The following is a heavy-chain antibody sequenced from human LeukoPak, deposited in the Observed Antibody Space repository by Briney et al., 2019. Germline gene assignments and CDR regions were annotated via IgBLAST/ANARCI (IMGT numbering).Heavy chain of an antibody. V-gene: IGHV5-51*01. J-gene: IGHJ3*02. CDR3: ASRSGGSGDAFDI. CDR1: GYSFTSYW. D-gene: IGHD2-15*01. Sequence: GKSLKISCKGSGYSFTSYWIGWVRQMPGKGLEWMGIIYPGDSDTRYSPSFQGQVTISADKSISTAYLQWSSLKAPDTAMYYCASRSGGSGDAFDIWGQGTMVTVSS. CDR2: IYPGDSDT.